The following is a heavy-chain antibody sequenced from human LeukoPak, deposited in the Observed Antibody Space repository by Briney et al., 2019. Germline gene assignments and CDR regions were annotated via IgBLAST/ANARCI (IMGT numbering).Heavy chain of an antibody. V-gene: IGHV5-51*01. CDR2: IYPGDPDT. J-gene: IGHJ5*02. CDR3: ARLEISAVAGRVSWFDP. CDR1: GCSFTSYW. D-gene: IGHD6-19*01. Sequence: GESLKISCKGSGCSFTSYWIGWVRQMPGKGLEWMGIIYPGDPDTRYSPSFQGQVTISADKSISTAYLQWSSLKASDTAMYYCARLEISAVAGRVSWFDPWGQGTLVTVSS.